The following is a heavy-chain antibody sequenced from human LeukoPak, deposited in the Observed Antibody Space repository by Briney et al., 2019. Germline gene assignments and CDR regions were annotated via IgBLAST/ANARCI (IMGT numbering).Heavy chain of an antibody. CDR1: GYTFTSYY. CDR3: ARDKVDIVATSRGTFDY. D-gene: IGHD5-12*01. Sequence: ASVKVSCKSSGYTFTSYYMHWVRQAPGQGLEWMGIINPSGGSTSYAQKFQGRVTMTRDTSTSTVYMELSSLRSEDTAVYYCARDKVDIVATSRGTFDYWGQGTLVTVSS. V-gene: IGHV1-46*01. CDR2: INPSGGST. J-gene: IGHJ4*02.